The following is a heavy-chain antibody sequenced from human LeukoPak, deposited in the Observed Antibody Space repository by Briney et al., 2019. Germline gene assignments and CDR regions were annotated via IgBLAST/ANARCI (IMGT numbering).Heavy chain of an antibody. CDR3: ARLAARNYYFDY. D-gene: IGHD6-6*01. V-gene: IGHV3-53*01. J-gene: IGHJ4*02. CDR2: IYSGGST. Sequence: GGSLRLSCAASGFTVSSNYMSWARQAPGKGLEWVSVIYSGGSTYYADSVKGRFTISRDNSKNTLYLQMNSLRAEDTAVYYCARLAARNYYFDYWGQGTLVTVSS. CDR1: GFTVSSNY.